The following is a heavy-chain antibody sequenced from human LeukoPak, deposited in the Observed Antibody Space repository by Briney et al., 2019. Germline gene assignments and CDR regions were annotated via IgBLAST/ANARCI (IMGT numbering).Heavy chain of an antibody. CDR3: ANHLGSGWSFHY. D-gene: IGHD6-19*01. J-gene: IGHJ4*01. CDR2: ISCDGNNK. Sequence: GGSLRLSCAASGFTFSSYGMHWVRLAPGKGLEWVAVISCDGNNKNYADSVKGRFTISRDNSKNTVYLQMNSLRAEDTAVYYCANHLGSGWSFHYWGQGTLVTVSS. V-gene: IGHV3-30*19. CDR1: GFTFSSYG.